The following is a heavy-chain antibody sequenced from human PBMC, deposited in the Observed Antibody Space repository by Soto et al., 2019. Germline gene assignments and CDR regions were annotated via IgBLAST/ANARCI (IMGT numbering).Heavy chain of an antibody. V-gene: IGHV3-30-3*01. CDR2: ISYDGSNK. D-gene: IGHD3-10*01. CDR3: ARDIVMSVSLSVWFGESGPFD. CDR1: GFTFSSYA. J-gene: IGHJ4*01. Sequence: GSLRLSCAASGFTFSSYAMHWVRQAPGKGLEWVAVISYDGSNKYYADSVKGRFTISRDNSKNTLYLQMNSLRAEDTAVYYCARDIVMSVSLSVWFGESGPFD.